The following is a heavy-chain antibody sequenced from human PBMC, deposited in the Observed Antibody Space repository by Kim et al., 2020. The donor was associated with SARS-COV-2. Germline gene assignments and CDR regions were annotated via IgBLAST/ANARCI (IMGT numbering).Heavy chain of an antibody. V-gene: IGHV3-23*01. CDR3: ARGTMAGGLRNGLDV. CDR1: GFTFSTTYA. Sequence: GSLRLSCAASGFTFSTTYAMTWVRQAPGRGLEWVSGIGKSGIRTYYIDSVRGRFAISRDNPKNTVYLQMNSLRAEDTAVYFCARGTMAGGLRNGLDVWGQGTTVTVSS. J-gene: IGHJ6*02. CDR2: IGKSGIRT. D-gene: IGHD6-19*01.